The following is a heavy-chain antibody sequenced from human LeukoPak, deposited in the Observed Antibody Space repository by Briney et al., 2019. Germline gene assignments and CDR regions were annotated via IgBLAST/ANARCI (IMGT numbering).Heavy chain of an antibody. CDR3: ARGKPAANYYYYYGMDV. V-gene: IGHV4-34*01. Sequence: SETLSLTCAVYGGSFSGYYWSWIRQPPGKGLEWIGEINHSGSTNYNPSLKSRVTISVDTSKSQFSLKLSSVTAADTAVYYCARGKPAANYYYYYGMDVWGQGTTVTVSS. D-gene: IGHD2-2*01. J-gene: IGHJ6*02. CDR2: INHSGST. CDR1: GGSFSGYY.